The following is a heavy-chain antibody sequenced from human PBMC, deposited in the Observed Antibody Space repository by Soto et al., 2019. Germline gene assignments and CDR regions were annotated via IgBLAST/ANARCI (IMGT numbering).Heavy chain of an antibody. J-gene: IGHJ5*02. V-gene: IGHV3-20*01. CDR1: GFTFDDYG. Sequence: PGGSLRLSCAASGFTFDDYGMSWVRQAPGKGLEWVSGINWDGGSTGYADSVKGRFTISRDNAKNSLYLQMNSLRAEDTALYHCARDGPPSSSSWGGINHNGFDPWGKGTRVTVPS. D-gene: IGHD6-13*01. CDR2: INWDGGST. CDR3: ARDGPPSSSSWGGINHNGFDP.